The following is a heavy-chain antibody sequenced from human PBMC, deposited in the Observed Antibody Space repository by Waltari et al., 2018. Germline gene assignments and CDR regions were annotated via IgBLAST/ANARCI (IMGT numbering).Heavy chain of an antibody. CDR3: ARDPLTSGWYALDY. V-gene: IGHV3-7*01. CDR1: GFTFSSNW. CDR2: IKAGGGDK. D-gene: IGHD6-19*01. J-gene: IGHJ4*02. Sequence: EVQLVESGGGLVQPGGSLRLSCATSGFTFSSNWMSWVRQAPGKRLEWVANIKAGGGDKAYGDSVKGRVTISRDDAKNSLYLQMNSLRAEDTAVYYCARDPLTSGWYALDYWGQGTLVTVSS.